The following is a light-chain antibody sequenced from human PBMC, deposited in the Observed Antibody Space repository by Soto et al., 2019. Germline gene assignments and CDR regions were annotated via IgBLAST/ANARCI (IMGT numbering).Light chain of an antibody. V-gene: IGKV3-20*01. CDR2: GVS. CDR3: QHYCSSPLLYT. J-gene: IGKJ2*01. Sequence: EIVLTQSPGTLSLSPGETATLSCRASQSITKNYLAWYQQKAGQAPRLLIYGVSSRATCFPDRFSGSGSGTVFTLTISRLEPEDFALYYCQHYCSSPLLYTFGQGTKVEI. CDR1: QSITKNY.